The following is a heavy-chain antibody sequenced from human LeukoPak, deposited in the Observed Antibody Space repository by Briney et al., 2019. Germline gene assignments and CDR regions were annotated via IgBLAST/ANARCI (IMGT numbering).Heavy chain of an antibody. D-gene: IGHD3-10*01. CDR3: ARIYGSGSYPGD. CDR2: IKQDGSEK. V-gene: IGHV3-7*01. Sequence: GGSLRLSCAASGFTLSSYWMSWVRQAPGKGLEWVANIKQDGSEKYYVDSVKGRFTISRDNAKNSLYLQMNSLRAEDTAVYYCARIYGSGSYPGDWGQGTLVTVSS. J-gene: IGHJ4*02. CDR1: GFTLSSYW.